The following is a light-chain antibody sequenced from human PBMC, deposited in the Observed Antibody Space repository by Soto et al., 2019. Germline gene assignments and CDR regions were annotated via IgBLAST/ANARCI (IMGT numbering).Light chain of an antibody. CDR3: QSTASSLRRL. J-gene: IGLJ2*01. CDR2: ANT. Sequence: QSVLTQPPSVSGAPGQRVTISCTGGNSDIGAGYDVHWYQQHPGTTPKLLIFANTIRPSGVPDRFSGSKSGTSASLAITGLQAEDEGDYYCQSTASSLRRLFGGGTQLTVL. V-gene: IGLV1-40*01. CDR1: NSDIGAGYD.